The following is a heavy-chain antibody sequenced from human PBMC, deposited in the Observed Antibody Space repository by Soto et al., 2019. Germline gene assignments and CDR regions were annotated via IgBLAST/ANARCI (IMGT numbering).Heavy chain of an antibody. J-gene: IGHJ5*02. V-gene: IGHV1-69*12. D-gene: IGHD2-21*02. CDR1: GGTFSSYA. CDR3: ASDTCWGDCSNWFDL. Sequence: QVQLVQSGAEVKKPGSSVKVSCKASGGTFSSYAISWVRQSPGQGLEWMGGINPIFGTANSAQKFQGRVTITADEQTTTNYMELRSLSSEATAVDFYASDTCWGDCSNWFDLWGQGTLVTVSS. CDR2: INPIFGTA.